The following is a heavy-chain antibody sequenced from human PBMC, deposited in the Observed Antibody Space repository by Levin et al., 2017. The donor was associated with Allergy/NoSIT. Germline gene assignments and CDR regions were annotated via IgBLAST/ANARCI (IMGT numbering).Heavy chain of an antibody. CDR3: ARNGTGGPDHDHQPLDV. CDR2: IGGHNGYS. Sequence: KISCKTSGYTFSNFGITWVRQASGQGPEWVGWIGGHNGYSKYAQKFQGRVTLTTDPSTSTAYMELKSLRSDDTGIYYCARNGTGGPDHDHQPLDVWGQGTTVTVSS. D-gene: IGHD2-2*01. V-gene: IGHV1-18*01. CDR1: GYTFSNFG. J-gene: IGHJ6*01.